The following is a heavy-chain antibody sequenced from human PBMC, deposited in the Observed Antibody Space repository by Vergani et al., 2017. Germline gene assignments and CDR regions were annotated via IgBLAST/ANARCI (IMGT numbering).Heavy chain of an antibody. CDR2: ISGSGGST. V-gene: IGHV3-23*01. CDR3: AKSAPIGSGSYPLYYYGMDV. CDR1: GFTFSSYA. D-gene: IGHD3-10*01. J-gene: IGHJ6*02. Sequence: EVQLLESGGGLVQPGGSLRLSCAASGFTFSSYAMSWVRQAPGKGRGWVSAISGSGGSTYYAGSGKGRFTISRDNSNNTLYLQMNSLRAEDTAVYYCAKSAPIGSGSYPLYYYGMDVWGQGTTVTVSS.